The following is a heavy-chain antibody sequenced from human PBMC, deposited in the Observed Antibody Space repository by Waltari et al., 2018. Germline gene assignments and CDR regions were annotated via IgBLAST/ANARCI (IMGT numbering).Heavy chain of an antibody. CDR2: ISYTGTS. CDR1: GGSIGSGDSF. D-gene: IGHD5-18*01. J-gene: IGHJ5*02. V-gene: IGHV4-30-4*08. CDR3: AREGEGGYSYGLNWFDP. Sequence: QVQLQESGPGLVKPSQTLSLTCAVSGGSIGSGDSFWSWIRQPPGKGLGLIGYISYTGTSYYNPSLKSRVTISVDTSKNQFSLKLSSVTAADTAVYYCAREGEGGYSYGLNWFDPWGQGTLVTVSS.